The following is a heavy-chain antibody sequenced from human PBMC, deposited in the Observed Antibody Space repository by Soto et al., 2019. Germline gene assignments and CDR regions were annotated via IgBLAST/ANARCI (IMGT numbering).Heavy chain of an antibody. Sequence: GGSLRLSCAASEFTFSGRSVHWVRQAPGKGLVWVSGIDKVGTDSTYADSVKGRFTSSRDNAKNTVYLQMNSLRVEDTAVYYCARGWFGPDVWGKGTTVTVSA. J-gene: IGHJ6*04. V-gene: IGHV3-74*01. CDR3: ARGWFGPDV. CDR2: IDKVGTDS. D-gene: IGHD3-10*01. CDR1: EFTFSGRS.